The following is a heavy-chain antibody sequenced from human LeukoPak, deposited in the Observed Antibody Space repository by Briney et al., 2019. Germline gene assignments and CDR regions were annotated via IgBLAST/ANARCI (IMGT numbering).Heavy chain of an antibody. CDR1: EFTFRSYG. Sequence: GGSLRLSCAACEFTFRSYGMHWVRQAPGKGLEWVAVIWYDGSNKYYADSVKGRFTISRDNSKNTLYLQMNSLRAEDTAVYYCAREEAGYCSGGSCYGGAYDYWGQGTLVTVSS. J-gene: IGHJ4*02. CDR2: IWYDGSNK. V-gene: IGHV3-33*01. CDR3: AREEAGYCSGGSCYGGAYDY. D-gene: IGHD2-15*01.